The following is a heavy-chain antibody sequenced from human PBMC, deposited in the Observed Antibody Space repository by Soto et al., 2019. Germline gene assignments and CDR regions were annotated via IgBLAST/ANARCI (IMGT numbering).Heavy chain of an antibody. D-gene: IGHD5-12*01. V-gene: IGHV4-61*01. CDR1: DGSVSSGSYY. CDR3: ARDSLALFDS. J-gene: IGHJ4*02. CDR2: IYSSGST. Sequence: SETLFLTCTVSDGSVSSGSYYWTWIRQPPGKGLEWIGYIYSSGSTLYNPSLKSRVIISVDTSMNQFSLKLSSVTAADTAVYYCARDSLALFDSWGQGTLVTVS.